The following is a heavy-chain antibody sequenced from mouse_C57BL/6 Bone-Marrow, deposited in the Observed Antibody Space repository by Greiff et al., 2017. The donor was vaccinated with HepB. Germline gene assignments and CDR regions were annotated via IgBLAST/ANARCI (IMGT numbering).Heavy chain of an antibody. CDR2: IYPGNSDT. D-gene: IGHD1-1*01. CDR3: TRSRHYYGSSYGYFDV. Sequence: EVKLQESGTVLARPGASVKMSCKTSGYTFTSYWMHWVKQRPGQGLEWIGAIYPGNSDTSYNQKFKGKAKLTAVTSASTAYMELSGLTNEDSAVYYCTRSRHYYGSSYGYFDVWGTGTTVTVSS. J-gene: IGHJ1*03. CDR1: GYTFTSYW. V-gene: IGHV1-5*01.